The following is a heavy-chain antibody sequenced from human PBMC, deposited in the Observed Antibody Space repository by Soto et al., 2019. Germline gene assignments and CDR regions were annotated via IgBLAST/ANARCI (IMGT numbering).Heavy chain of an antibody. J-gene: IGHJ6*02. Sequence: SETLSLTCTVSGGSISSGGYYWSWIRQHPGKGLEWIGYIYYSGSTYYNPSLKSRVTISVDTSKNQFSLKLSSVTAADTAVYYCARDLHHGDNPASYYYGMDVWGQGTTVTVSS. CDR1: GGSISSGGYY. CDR3: ARDLHHGDNPASYYYGMDV. V-gene: IGHV4-31*03. CDR2: IYYSGST. D-gene: IGHD4-17*01.